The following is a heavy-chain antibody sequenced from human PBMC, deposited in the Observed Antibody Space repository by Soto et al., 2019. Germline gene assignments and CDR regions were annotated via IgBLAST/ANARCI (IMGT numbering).Heavy chain of an antibody. J-gene: IGHJ6*02. Sequence: QVYLQQWGAGLLKPSETLSLTCGVYGESFSGYYWSWIRQPPGKGLEWMGEVNRDGSTNYNPSLKSRVTMSTDTSKKQISLNRNSVTAADTAVYYCAGFRWFGQKYELDVWGQGTTVTVSS. CDR2: VNRDGST. CDR1: GESFSGYY. V-gene: IGHV4-34*01. CDR3: AGFRWFGQKYELDV. D-gene: IGHD3-10*01.